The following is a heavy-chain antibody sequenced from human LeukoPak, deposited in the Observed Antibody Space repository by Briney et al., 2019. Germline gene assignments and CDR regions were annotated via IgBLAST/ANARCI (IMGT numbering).Heavy chain of an antibody. CDR3: ARDLFCGGDCYPYNWFDP. Sequence: PSETLSLTCTVSGGSISSYYWSWIRQPPGKGLEWIGRIYTSGSTNYNPSLKSRVTMSVDTSKNQFSLKLSSVSAADTAVYYCARDLFCGGDCYPYNWFDPWGQGTLVTVSS. V-gene: IGHV4-4*07. CDR1: GGSISSYY. CDR2: IYTSGST. D-gene: IGHD2-21*02. J-gene: IGHJ5*02.